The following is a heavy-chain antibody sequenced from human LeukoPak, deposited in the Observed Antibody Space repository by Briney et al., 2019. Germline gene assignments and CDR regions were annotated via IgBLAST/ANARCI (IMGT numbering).Heavy chain of an antibody. CDR2: ISSTSAYI. J-gene: IGHJ4*02. CDR3: ARAPLEYSYGFSFDY. CDR1: GFALNAYS. V-gene: IGHV3-21*01. Sequence: GGSLRLSRAASGFALNAYSLTWVRQAPGKGLEWVSSISSTSAYIHCAESVKGRFSISRNNVDNVVYLQMNSLRVEDTAVYFCARAPLEYSYGFSFDYWGQGTLVTVSS. D-gene: IGHD5-18*01.